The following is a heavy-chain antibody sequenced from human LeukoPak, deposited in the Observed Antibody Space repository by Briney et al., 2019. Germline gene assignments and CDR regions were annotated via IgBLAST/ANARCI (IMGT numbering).Heavy chain of an antibody. D-gene: IGHD3-22*01. CDR3: AKDREYDDSCDYNG. CDR1: GFTFSDYA. CDR2: ISHVGGT. J-gene: IGHJ4*02. Sequence: GGSLRLSSAASGFTFSDYAMSWVRQAPEKGLEWVSTISHVGGTYYADSVRGRFTISRDDSKNMVYLQMDGLRAEDTAVYYCAKDREYDDSCDYNGWGQGTLVTVSS. V-gene: IGHV3-23*01.